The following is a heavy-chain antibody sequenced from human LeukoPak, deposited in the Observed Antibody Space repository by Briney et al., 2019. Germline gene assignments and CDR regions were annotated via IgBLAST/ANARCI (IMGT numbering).Heavy chain of an antibody. J-gene: IGHJ4*02. Sequence: PSETLSLTCAVYGGSFSGYYWSWIRQPPGKGLEWIGEINHSGSTNYNPSLKSRVTISVDTSKNQFSLKLSSVTAADTAVYYCARGDPSIAVAVNGRYYFDYWGQGTLVTVSS. CDR2: INHSGST. CDR1: GGSFSGYY. CDR3: ARGDPSIAVAVNGRYYFDY. D-gene: IGHD6-19*01. V-gene: IGHV4-34*01.